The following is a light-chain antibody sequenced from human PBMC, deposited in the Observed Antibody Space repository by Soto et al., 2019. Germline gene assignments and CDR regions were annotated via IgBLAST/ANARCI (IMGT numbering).Light chain of an antibody. CDR2: AAS. CDR3: HPYYSSPPT. V-gene: IGKV1-8*01. CDR1: QGISSY. J-gene: IGKJ1*01. Sequence: AIRMTQSPSSLSASTGDRVTITCRASQGISSYLAWYQQKPGKAPKLLIYAASTLQSGVPSRFTGSGSGTDFTLTIRCLQSEDFATYYCHPYYSSPPTFGQGTKGEIK.